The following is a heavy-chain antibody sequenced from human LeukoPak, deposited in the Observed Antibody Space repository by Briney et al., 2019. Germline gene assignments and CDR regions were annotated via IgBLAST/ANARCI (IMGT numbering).Heavy chain of an antibody. CDR3: AKDTGDYSGSRYYFDY. J-gene: IGHJ4*02. D-gene: IGHD1-26*01. CDR1: GFTFSSYG. V-gene: IGHV3-30*02. CDR2: IRYDGSNK. Sequence: PGGSLRLSCAASGFTFSSYGMHWVRQAPGKGLEWVAFIRYDGSNKYYADSVKGRFTISRDNSKNTLYLQMNSLRAGDTAVYYCAKDTGDYSGSRYYFDYWGQGTLVTVSS.